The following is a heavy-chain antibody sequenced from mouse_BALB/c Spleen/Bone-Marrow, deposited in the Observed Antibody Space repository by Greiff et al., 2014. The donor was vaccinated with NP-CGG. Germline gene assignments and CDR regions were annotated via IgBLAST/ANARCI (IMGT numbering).Heavy chain of an antibody. V-gene: IGHV3-1*02. Sequence: VQLQQSGPDLVKPSQSLSLTCTVTGYSITSGYRWHWIRQFPGNKLEWMGYIQYSGSTNYNPSLKSRISITRDTSKNQFFLQLNSVTTEDTATYYCARRGSIYDGYLDYWGQGTTLTASS. D-gene: IGHD2-3*01. CDR2: IQYSGST. CDR3: ARRGSIYDGYLDY. CDR1: GYSITSGYR. J-gene: IGHJ2*01.